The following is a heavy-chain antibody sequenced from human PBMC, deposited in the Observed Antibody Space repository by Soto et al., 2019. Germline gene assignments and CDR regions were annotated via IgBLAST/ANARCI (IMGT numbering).Heavy chain of an antibody. Sequence: QVQLVESGGGVVQPGRSLRLSCAASGFTFSSYTMHWVRQAPGKGLQWVAVISYDGSNRYYTDSVKGRFTISRDNSKNTLYLQMNSLRGEDTAVYYCARRGYGMDVWGQGTTVTVSS. CDR1: GFTFSSYT. CDR3: ARRGYGMDV. V-gene: IGHV3-30-3*01. CDR2: ISYDGSNR. J-gene: IGHJ6*02.